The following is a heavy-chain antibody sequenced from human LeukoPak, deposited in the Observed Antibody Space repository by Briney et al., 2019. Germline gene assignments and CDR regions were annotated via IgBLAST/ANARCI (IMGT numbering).Heavy chain of an antibody. CDR3: ARRGAASGAFDI. CDR1: GFTFSSYW. J-gene: IGHJ3*02. D-gene: IGHD6-19*01. CDR2: IKQDGSEK. Sequence: GGSLRLSCVASGFTFSSYWMSWVRQAPGKGLEWVANIKQDGSEKYYVDSVKGRFTISRDNAKNTLYLQMNSLRAEDTAVYYCARRGAASGAFDIWGQGTMVTVSS. V-gene: IGHV3-7*01.